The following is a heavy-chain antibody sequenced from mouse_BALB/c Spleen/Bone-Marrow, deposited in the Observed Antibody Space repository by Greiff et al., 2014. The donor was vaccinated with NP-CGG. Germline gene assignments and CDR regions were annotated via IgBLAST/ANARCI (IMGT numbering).Heavy chain of an antibody. CDR3: ASPHYYDSSPWWYFDV. CDR2: ISSGGSYT. Sequence: VQLKESGGDLVKPGGSQKLSCAASGFTFSNYGMSWVRQTPDRRLEWVATISSGGSYTYYPDSLKGRFTISRDNAKNTLYLQMSSLKSEDTAMYYCASPHYYDSSPWWYFDVWGAGTTVTVSS. D-gene: IGHD1-1*01. J-gene: IGHJ1*01. V-gene: IGHV5-6*01. CDR1: GFTFSNYG.